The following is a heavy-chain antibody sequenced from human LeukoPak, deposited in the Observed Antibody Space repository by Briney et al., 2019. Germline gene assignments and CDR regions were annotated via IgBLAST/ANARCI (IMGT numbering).Heavy chain of an antibody. V-gene: IGHV3-21*01. Sequence: GGSLRLSCAASGFTFSSYSMNWVRQAPGKGLEWVSSISSSSSYIYYADSVNGRFTISRDNAKNSLYLQMNSLRAEDTAVYYCARSIFYSSSSDYWGQGTLVTVSS. CDR2: ISSSSSYI. CDR1: GFTFSSYS. J-gene: IGHJ4*02. CDR3: ARSIFYSSSSDY. D-gene: IGHD6-6*01.